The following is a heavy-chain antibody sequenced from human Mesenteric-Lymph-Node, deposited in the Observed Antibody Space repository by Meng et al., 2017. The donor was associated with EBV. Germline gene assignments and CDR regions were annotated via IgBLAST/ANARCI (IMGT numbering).Heavy chain of an antibody. CDR2: IYYSGST. CDR3: ARHEDSSSWYDY. CDR1: GGSISSCSYY. D-gene: IGHD6-13*01. V-gene: IGHV4-39*01. J-gene: IGHJ4*02. Sequence: LHLQDSGPGWVKLSETLSLTCTVSGGSISSCSYYWGWIRQPPGKGLEWIGSIYYSGSTYYNPSLKSRVTISVDTSKNQFSLKLSSVTAADTAVYYCARHEDSSSWYDYWGQGTLVTVSS.